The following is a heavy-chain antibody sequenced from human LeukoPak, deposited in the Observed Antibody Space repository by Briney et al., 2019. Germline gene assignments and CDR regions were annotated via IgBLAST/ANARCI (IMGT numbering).Heavy chain of an antibody. J-gene: IGHJ3*02. CDR1: GGSISSSSYY. V-gene: IGHV4-39*07. D-gene: IGHD1-26*01. CDR2: IYYSGST. CDR3: ARYSGSYVDAFDI. Sequence: PSETLSLTCTVSGGSISSSSYYWGWIRQPPGKGLEWIGSIYYSGSTYYNPSLKSRVTISVDKSKNQFSLKLSSVTAADTAVYYCARYSGSYVDAFDIWGQGTMVTVSS.